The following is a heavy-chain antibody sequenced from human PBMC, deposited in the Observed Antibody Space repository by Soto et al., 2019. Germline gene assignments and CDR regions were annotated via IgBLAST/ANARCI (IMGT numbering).Heavy chain of an antibody. CDR1: VCTFSSYA. V-gene: IGHV3-23*01. D-gene: IGHD3-3*01. CDR2: ISGSGGRT. J-gene: IGHJ4*02. CDR3: AESHEFGLVMLYYFEY. Sequence: VGSVRLSCASSVCTFSSYAMSCVRHSPGKWLEWVSTISGSGGRTYYADSVKGRFTISRDNSKSTLYLQMNSLRAEDTAVYYCAESHEFGLVMLYYFEYLGQGTLVNVSS.